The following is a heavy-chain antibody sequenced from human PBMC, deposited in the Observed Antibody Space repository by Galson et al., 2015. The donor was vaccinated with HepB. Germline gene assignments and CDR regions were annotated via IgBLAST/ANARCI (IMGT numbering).Heavy chain of an antibody. CDR1: GFTFSGYG. CDR3: ARRVDTAMGEPLHF. D-gene: IGHD5-18*01. J-gene: IGHJ3*01. V-gene: IGHV3-33*08. Sequence: SLRLSCAASGFTFSGYGMHWVRQAPGKGLEWVAVIWHDGSTRYYADSVKGRFTISRDNSRNTLYLQMNSLRAEDTAVYYCARRVDTAMGEPLHFWGPGTMVTVSS. CDR2: IWHDGSTR.